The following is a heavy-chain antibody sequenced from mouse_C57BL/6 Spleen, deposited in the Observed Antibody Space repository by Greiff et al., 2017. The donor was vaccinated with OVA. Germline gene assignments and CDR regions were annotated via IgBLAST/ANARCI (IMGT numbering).Heavy chain of an antibody. D-gene: IGHD2-4*01. CDR2: ISSGGSYT. CDR1: GFTFSSYG. Sequence: DVQLVESGGDLVKPGGSLKLSCAASGFTFSSYGMSWVRQTPDKRLEWVATISSGGSYTYYPDSVKGRFTISRDNAKNTLYLQMSSLKSEDTAMYYCARSTMINYFDYWGQGTTLTVSS. J-gene: IGHJ2*01. V-gene: IGHV5-6*01. CDR3: ARSTMINYFDY.